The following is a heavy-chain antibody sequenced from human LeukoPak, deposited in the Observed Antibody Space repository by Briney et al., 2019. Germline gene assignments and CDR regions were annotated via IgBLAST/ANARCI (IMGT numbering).Heavy chain of an antibody. Sequence: GSLRLSCVASGLTFSKYLMSWVRQAPGKGLEWVANIKEDGSEKYYVDSVKGRFTISRDNARNSLYLQMNSLRAEDTAVYYCARRLGGSGSFRNAFDIWGQGTMVTVSS. CDR1: GLTFSKYL. CDR2: IKEDGSEK. D-gene: IGHD3-10*01. CDR3: ARRLGGSGSFRNAFDI. V-gene: IGHV3-7*01. J-gene: IGHJ3*02.